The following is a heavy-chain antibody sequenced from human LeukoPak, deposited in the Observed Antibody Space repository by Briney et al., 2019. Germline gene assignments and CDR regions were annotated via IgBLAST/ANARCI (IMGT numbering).Heavy chain of an antibody. J-gene: IGHJ4*02. CDR1: GGTFSSYA. D-gene: IGHD5-12*01. V-gene: IGHV1-69*04. CDR3: ASQAISEGYDSLHFDY. Sequence: ASVKVSCKASGGTFSSYAISWVRQAPGQGLEWMGRIIPILGIANYAQKFQGRVTITADKSTSTAYMELSSLRSEDTAVYYCASQAISEGYDSLHFDYWGQGTLVTVSS. CDR2: IIPILGIA.